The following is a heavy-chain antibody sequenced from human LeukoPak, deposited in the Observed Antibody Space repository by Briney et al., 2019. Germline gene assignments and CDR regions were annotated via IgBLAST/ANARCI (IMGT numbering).Heavy chain of an antibody. V-gene: IGHV3-64*02. D-gene: IGHD2-2*02. CDR3: AREYCTTITCYNWGLGY. J-gene: IGHJ4*02. CDR1: GFSFNPYT. CDR2: IASNGGTK. Sequence: PGGSLRLSCAASGFSFNPYTMRWVRQAPGKGLEYVSGIASNGGTKYYADSVKGRFTISRDNFKNTVYLQMDSLRTEDMAVYYCAREYCTTITCYNWGLGYWGQGTLVTVSS.